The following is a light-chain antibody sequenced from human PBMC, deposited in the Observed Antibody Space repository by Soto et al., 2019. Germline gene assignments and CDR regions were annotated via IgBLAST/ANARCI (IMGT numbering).Light chain of an antibody. Sequence: QSVLTQPPSASGSPGQSVTIPCTGTSSDVGGYNSVSWYQQHPDKVPKLMMYEVSKRPSGVPDRFSGSKSGNTASLTVSGLQAEDEADYYCSSYAGSNNLVFGGGTKVTVL. CDR3: SSYAGSNNLV. V-gene: IGLV2-8*01. CDR2: EVS. J-gene: IGLJ2*01. CDR1: SSDVGGYNS.